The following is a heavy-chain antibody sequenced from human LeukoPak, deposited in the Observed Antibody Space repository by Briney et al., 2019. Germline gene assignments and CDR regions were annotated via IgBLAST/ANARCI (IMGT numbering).Heavy chain of an antibody. CDR2: IYSGGST. CDR3: AKGDSRGYSYGSFDY. D-gene: IGHD5-18*01. CDR1: GFTVSSNY. V-gene: IGHV3-53*05. Sequence: GGSLRLSCAASGFTVSSNYMSWVRQAPGKGLEWVSVIYSGGSTYYADSVKGRFTISRDNAKNSLYLQMNSLRAEDTALYYCAKGDSRGYSYGSFDYWGQGTLVTVSS. J-gene: IGHJ4*02.